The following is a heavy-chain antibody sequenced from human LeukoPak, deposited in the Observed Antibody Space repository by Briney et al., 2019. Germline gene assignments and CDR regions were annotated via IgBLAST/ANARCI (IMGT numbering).Heavy chain of an antibody. Sequence: PSETLSLTCTISGGSISSISYYWGWIRQPPGKGLEWIGSIYYTGSTYYNPSLKSRVTVSVDTSKNQFSLNLRSVTAAGTAVYYWAEPLSWSSELDYWGQGTLVTVSS. CDR3: AEPLSWSSELDY. D-gene: IGHD1-26*01. CDR1: GGSISSISYY. CDR2: IYYTGST. J-gene: IGHJ4*02. V-gene: IGHV4-39*01.